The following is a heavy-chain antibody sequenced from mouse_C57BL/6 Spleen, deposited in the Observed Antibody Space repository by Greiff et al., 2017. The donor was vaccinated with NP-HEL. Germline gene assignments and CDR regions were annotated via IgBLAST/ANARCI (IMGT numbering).Heavy chain of an antibody. D-gene: IGHD1-1*01. J-gene: IGHJ1*03. CDR1: GYSFTDYY. V-gene: IGHV1-39*01. CDR3: ARTPITTVVAKGYFDV. Sequence: FQLQQSGPELVQPGASVTISCKASGYSFTDYYMNWVKQSHGKSLEWIGVINPNYGTTSYNQKFKGKATLTVDQSSSTAYMQLNSLTSEDSAVYYCARTPITTVVAKGYFDVWGTGTTVTVSS. CDR2: INPNYGTT.